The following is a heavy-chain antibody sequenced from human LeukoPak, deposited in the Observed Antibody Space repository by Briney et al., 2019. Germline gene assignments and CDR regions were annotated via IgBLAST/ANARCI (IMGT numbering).Heavy chain of an antibody. CDR2: IYYSGST. J-gene: IGHJ3*02. D-gene: IGHD3-3*01. Sequence: SETLSLTCTVSGGSISSYYWSWIRRPPGKGLEWIGYIYYSGSTNYNPSLKSRVTISVDTSKNQFSLKLSSVTAADTAVYYCARESDFWSGYYYDAFDIWGQGTMVTVSS. CDR1: GGSISSYY. CDR3: ARESDFWSGYYYDAFDI. V-gene: IGHV4-59*01.